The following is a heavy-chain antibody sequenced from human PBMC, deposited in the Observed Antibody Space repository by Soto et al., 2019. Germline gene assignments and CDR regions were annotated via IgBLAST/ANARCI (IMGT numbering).Heavy chain of an antibody. D-gene: IGHD3-22*01. J-gene: IGHJ6*02. CDR3: AKGVNYYDSSGYYSYYYNGMDV. Sequence: GGSLRLSCAASGFTFNTYAMSWVRQAPGKGLEWVSAISGSGGSTYYADSVKGRFTISRDNSKNTVYLQMNTLRAEDTAVYYCAKGVNYYDSSGYYSYYYNGMDVWGQGTTVTVSS. V-gene: IGHV3-23*01. CDR1: GFTFNTYA. CDR2: ISGSGGST.